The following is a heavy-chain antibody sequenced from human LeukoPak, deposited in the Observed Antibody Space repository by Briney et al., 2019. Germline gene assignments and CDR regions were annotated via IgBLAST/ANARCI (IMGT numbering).Heavy chain of an antibody. V-gene: IGHV1-2*02. Sequence: ASVKVSCKASGYTFTGYYMHWVRQAPGQGLEWMGWINPNSGGTNYAQKFQGRVTMTRDTSISTAYMELSRLRSDDTAVYYCARGRAGYCSDGSCYSFGYWGQGTLVTVSS. CDR1: GYTFTGYY. D-gene: IGHD2-15*01. CDR2: INPNSGGT. J-gene: IGHJ4*02. CDR3: ARGRAGYCSDGSCYSFGY.